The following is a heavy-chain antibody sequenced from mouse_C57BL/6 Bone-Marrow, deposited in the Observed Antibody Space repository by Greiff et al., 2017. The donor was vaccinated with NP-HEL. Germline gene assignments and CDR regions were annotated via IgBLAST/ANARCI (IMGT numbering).Heavy chain of an antibody. CDR2: INPGSGGT. Sequence: VQLQQSGAELVRPGTSVKVSCKASGYAFTNYLIEWVKQRPGQGLEWIGVINPGSGGTNYNEKFKGKATLTADKSSSTAYMQLSSLTSEDSAVMFCSRGTVVVPFDYWGQGTTLTVSS. D-gene: IGHD1-1*01. V-gene: IGHV1-54*01. CDR1: GYAFTNYL. J-gene: IGHJ2*01. CDR3: SRGTVVVPFDY.